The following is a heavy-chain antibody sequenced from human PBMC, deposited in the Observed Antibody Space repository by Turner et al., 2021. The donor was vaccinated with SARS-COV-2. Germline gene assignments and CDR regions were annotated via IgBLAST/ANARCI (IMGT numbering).Heavy chain of an antibody. CDR1: GFTLSKFF. V-gene: IGHV3-74*01. CDR2: ISDDGSSP. J-gene: IGHJ4*02. Sequence: EVQLVESGGGLVQPEGSLRLSCAASGFTLSKFFMHWVRQAPGKGLGWVSRISDDGSSPAYADSVKGRFTISRDNAKNTLYLQMNSLTAEDSAVYYCVRSDVNAWYGLLDYWGQGTLVTVSS. CDR3: VRSDVNAWYGLLDY. D-gene: IGHD3-16*01.